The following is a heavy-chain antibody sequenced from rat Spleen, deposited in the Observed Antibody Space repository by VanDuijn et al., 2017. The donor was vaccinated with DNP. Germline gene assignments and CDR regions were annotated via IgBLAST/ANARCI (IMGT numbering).Heavy chain of an antibody. CDR3: TSNPHIRTAAPFDY. CDR1: GITFTNYG. Sequence: EVQLVESGGGLVQPGRSLKLSCAASGITFTNYGLAWVRQAPTEGLEWVATISYDGSGTYYRDSVKGRFTISRDDAKSTLYLQMDSLRSEDTATYYCTSNPHIRTAAPFDYWGQGAMVAVSS. J-gene: IGHJ2*01. CDR2: ISYDGSGT. D-gene: IGHD3-8*01. V-gene: IGHV5-29*01.